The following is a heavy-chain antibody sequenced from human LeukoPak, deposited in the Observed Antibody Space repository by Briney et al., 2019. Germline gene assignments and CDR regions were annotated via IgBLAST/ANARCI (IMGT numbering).Heavy chain of an antibody. V-gene: IGHV3-53*01. CDR1: GFTVSSNY. CDR3: ARRDYGDFF. J-gene: IGHJ1*01. CDR2: IYSVGTT. D-gene: IGHD4-17*01. Sequence: GGSLRLSCEDSGFTVSSNYMSWVRQAPGKGLEWVSVIYSVGTTYYADSVKGRFTISRDNSKNTLYLQMNSLRAEDTAIYYCARRDYGDFFWGQGTLVTVSS.